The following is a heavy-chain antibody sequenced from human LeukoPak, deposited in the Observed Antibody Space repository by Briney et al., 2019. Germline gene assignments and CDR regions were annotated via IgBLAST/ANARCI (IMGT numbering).Heavy chain of an antibody. V-gene: IGHV1-24*01. CDR3: ATDSSGYYYYYYYMDV. Sequence: ASVTVSFKVSGYTLTELSMHWVGQAPGKGGEGMGGFDPEDGETMYAQKFQGRVTITEETSTDTAYMELSSLRSEDTAVYYCATDSSGYYYYYYYMDVWGKGTTVTVSS. J-gene: IGHJ6*03. CDR2: FDPEDGET. D-gene: IGHD3-22*01. CDR1: GYTLTELS.